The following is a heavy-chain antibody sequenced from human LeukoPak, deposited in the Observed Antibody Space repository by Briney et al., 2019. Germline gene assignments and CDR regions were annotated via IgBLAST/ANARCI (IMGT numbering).Heavy chain of an antibody. CDR2: INTDGSST. J-gene: IGHJ4*02. D-gene: IGHD1-26*01. CDR1: GFTFSSYW. V-gene: IGHV3-74*01. Sequence: GGSLRLSCAASGFTFSSYWMHWVRQAPGKGLVWVSHINTDGSSTSYADSVKGRFTFSRDNAKNTLYLQMNSLRAEDTAVYYCARERVGAINFDYWGQGTLVTVSS. CDR3: ARERVGAINFDY.